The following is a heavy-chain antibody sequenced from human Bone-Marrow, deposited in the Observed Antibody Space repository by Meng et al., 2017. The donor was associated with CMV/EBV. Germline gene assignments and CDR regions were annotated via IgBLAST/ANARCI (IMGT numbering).Heavy chain of an antibody. V-gene: IGHV3-48*04. CDR2: ISSSSSTI. D-gene: IGHD2-21*01. Sequence: AGSLRLSCAASGFTVSSYSMNWVRQAPGKGLEWVSYISSSSSTIYYADSVKGRFTISSDNAKNSPYLQMTSLRAEDTAVYYCAMSPAYCGGDCYLGRFDPWGQGTLVTVSS. CDR3: AMSPAYCGGDCYLGRFDP. J-gene: IGHJ5*02. CDR1: GFTVSSYS.